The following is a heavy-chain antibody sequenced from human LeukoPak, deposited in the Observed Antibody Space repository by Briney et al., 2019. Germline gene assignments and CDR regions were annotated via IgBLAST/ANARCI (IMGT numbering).Heavy chain of an antibody. J-gene: IGHJ4*02. CDR2: VYYTGST. D-gene: IGHD2-8*01. V-gene: IGHV4-39*01. Sequence: PSEILSLTCTVSSGSISGDTSYWGWIRQPPGKGLEWIASVYYTGSTYYNPSLRSRVTISVDTSKNQFFLKTDSLTAADTAVYYCARHVPPPVNGMDYWGQGTLVAVSS. CDR3: ARHVPPPVNGMDY. CDR1: SGSISGDTSY.